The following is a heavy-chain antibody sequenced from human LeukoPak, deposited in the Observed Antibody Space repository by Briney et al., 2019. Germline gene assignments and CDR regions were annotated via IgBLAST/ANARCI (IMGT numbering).Heavy chain of an antibody. CDR1: GGSISSYY. V-gene: IGHV4-59*01. CDR3: VREEYSYDTYAD. J-gene: IGHJ4*02. CDR2: IYYSGST. D-gene: IGHD5-18*01. Sequence: SETLSLTCTVSGGSISSYYWSWIRQPPGKGLEWIGYIYYSGSTNYNPSLKSRVTISVDTSKNQFSLKLSSVTAADTAVYYCVREEYSYDTYADWGQGTLVTVSS.